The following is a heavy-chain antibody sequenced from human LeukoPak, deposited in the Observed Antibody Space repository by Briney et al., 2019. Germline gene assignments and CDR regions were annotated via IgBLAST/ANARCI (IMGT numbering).Heavy chain of an antibody. Sequence: GGSLRLSCAASGFTFSSHWMHWVRQAPGKGLVWVSRINSDGSTTTYADSVKGRFTISRDSSKNTLYLQMNSLRAEDMAVYYCAKDHPFDYYYDSSGYFLYWGQGTLVTVSS. CDR3: AKDHPFDYYYDSSGYFLY. D-gene: IGHD3-22*01. V-gene: IGHV3-74*01. CDR1: GFTFSSHW. CDR2: INSDGSTT. J-gene: IGHJ4*02.